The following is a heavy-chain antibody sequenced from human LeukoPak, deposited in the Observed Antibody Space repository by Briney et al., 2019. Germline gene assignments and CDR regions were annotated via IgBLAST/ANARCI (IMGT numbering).Heavy chain of an antibody. V-gene: IGHV3-7*01. Sequence: GGSLRLSCAASGFTVFKYWMRWVRQAPGKGMEWVANINVDGSQKYYVDSLKGRFTISRDNAKNSLYLQMDSLRVEDTAVYYCARGFGYDFWSGYPSYWGQGTLVTVSS. J-gene: IGHJ4*02. CDR1: GFTVFKYW. D-gene: IGHD3-3*01. CDR2: INVDGSQK. CDR3: ARGFGYDFWSGYPSY.